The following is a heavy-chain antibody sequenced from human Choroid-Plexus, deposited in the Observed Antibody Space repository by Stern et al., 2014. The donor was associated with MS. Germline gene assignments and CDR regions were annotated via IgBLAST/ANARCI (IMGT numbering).Heavy chain of an antibody. Sequence: VHLVESGGGVVPPGRPLRLSCVASGFTFGSCAMHWVRQAPGQGLAWGAGVSYDGSKKYYAEAVKGRLAISRDNSQNTLYMQMSSLRPEDTAVYYCAKDRQYLTYFFDHWGQGSLVTVSS. CDR3: AKDRQYLTYFFDH. D-gene: IGHD2/OR15-2a*01. CDR2: VSYDGSKK. CDR1: GFTFGSCA. J-gene: IGHJ5*02. V-gene: IGHV3-30*18.